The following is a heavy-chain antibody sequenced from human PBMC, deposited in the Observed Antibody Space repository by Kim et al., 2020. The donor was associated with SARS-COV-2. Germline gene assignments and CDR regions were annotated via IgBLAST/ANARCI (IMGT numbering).Heavy chain of an antibody. J-gene: IGHJ6*04. CDR1: GFRFRDHA. CDR2: IWFDGSER. D-gene: IGHD3-10*01. CDR3: ARALVGEAVWENHLYLDV. Sequence: GGSLRLSCEVSGFRFRDHAMHWVRQAPGKGLEWMAVIWFDGSERYYTDSMRGRLTITRDNSKNTLHLEMSSLSAEDMAVYYCARALVGEAVWENHLYLDVCGKGTTVTVSS. V-gene: IGHV3-33*01.